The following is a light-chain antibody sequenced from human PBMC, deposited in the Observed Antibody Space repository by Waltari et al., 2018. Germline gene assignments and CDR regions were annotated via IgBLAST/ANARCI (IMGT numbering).Light chain of an antibody. V-gene: IGKV1-17*01. CDR1: QDSRKD. J-gene: IGKJ1*01. Sequence: DLQMTQSPSSLSASVGDRVTITCRESQDSRKDLAWYHQKLGKTPKRLIYGASSLLSGVPSRFSGSGSGTEFTLTISSLQPEDFATYYCLQHNSYPWTFGQGTKVEIK. CDR3: LQHNSYPWT. CDR2: GAS.